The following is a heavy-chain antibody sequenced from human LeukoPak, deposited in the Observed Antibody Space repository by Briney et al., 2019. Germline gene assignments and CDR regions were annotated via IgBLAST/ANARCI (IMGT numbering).Heavy chain of an antibody. J-gene: IGHJ4*02. CDR2: IRYDGSNK. V-gene: IGHV3-30*02. Sequence: GGSLRLSCAASGFTFSSYGMHWVRQAPGKGLEWVAFIRYDGSNKYYADSVKGRFTISRDNSKNTLYLQMNSLRAEDMAVYYCAKVGVEMATIKGYDYWGQGTLVTVSS. CDR1: GFTFSSYG. CDR3: AKVGVEMATIKGYDY. D-gene: IGHD5-24*01.